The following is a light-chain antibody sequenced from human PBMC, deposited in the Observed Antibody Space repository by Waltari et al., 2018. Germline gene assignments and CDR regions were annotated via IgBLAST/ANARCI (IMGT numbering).Light chain of an antibody. J-gene: IGKJ4*01. V-gene: IGKV1-12*01. CDR2: SAS. CDR3: QQAHSWPLA. Sequence: DIQMTQSPSSVSASVGDSVTITCRASKGLSGCLAWYQQKPGKAPKLLINSASTLQSGVPSRFSGSGSGTEYTLTISSLLPEDFATYFCQQAHSWPLAFGGGTEV. CDR1: KGLSGC.